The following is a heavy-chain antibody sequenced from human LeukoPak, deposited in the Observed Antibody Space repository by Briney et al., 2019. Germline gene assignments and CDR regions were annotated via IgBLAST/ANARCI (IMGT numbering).Heavy chain of an antibody. J-gene: IGHJ6*03. D-gene: IGHD3-9*01. CDR1: GGSISSGSYY. Sequence: SETLSLTCTVSGGSISSGSYYWSWIRQPAGKGLEWIERIYTSGSTNYHPSRKSRVTISVDTSKNQFSLKLSSVTAADTAVYYCASMTGYPVSSYYYYYYMDVWGKGTTVTVSS. CDR3: ASMTGYPVSSYYYYYYMDV. CDR2: IYTSGST. V-gene: IGHV4-61*02.